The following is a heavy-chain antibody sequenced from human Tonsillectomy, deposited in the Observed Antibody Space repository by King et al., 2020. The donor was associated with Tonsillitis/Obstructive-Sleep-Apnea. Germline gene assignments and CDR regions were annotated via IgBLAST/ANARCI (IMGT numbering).Heavy chain of an antibody. D-gene: IGHD3-16*01. Sequence: VPLLASWGGVVQPGRSLRLSCAASGFPFRGSAMPWVRQAPGTGLEWVAVISYAGSNKYYADSVKGRFTISRDNSTHTLYLQMNSLRAEDTAGEDGARPRKRGTTEEDDGRDGGGKGTTGT. CDR2: ISYAGSNK. J-gene: IGHJ6*04. V-gene: IGHV3-30*04. CDR1: GFPFRGSA. CDR3: ARPRKRGTTEEDDGRDG.